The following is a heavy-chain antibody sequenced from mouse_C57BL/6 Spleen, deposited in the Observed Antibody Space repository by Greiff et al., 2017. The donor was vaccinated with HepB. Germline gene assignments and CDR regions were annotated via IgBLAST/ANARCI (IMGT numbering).Heavy chain of an antibody. CDR3: ARERDYYGSSWDY. D-gene: IGHD1-1*01. Sequence: QVQLQQPGAELVKPGASVKLSCKASGYTFTSYWMHWVKQRPGQGLEWIGMIHPNSGSTNYNEKFKSKATLTVDKSSSTAYMQLSSLTSEDSAVYYCARERDYYGSSWDYWGQGTTLTVSS. J-gene: IGHJ2*01. CDR1: GYTFTSYW. CDR2: IHPNSGST. V-gene: IGHV1-64*01.